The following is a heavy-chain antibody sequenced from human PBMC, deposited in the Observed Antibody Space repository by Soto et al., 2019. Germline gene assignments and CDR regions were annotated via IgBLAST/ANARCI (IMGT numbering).Heavy chain of an antibody. V-gene: IGHV4-59*01. CDR1: GGSISSYY. D-gene: IGHD3-10*01. CDR3: AKTMVRGVRYYYYGMDV. J-gene: IGHJ6*02. Sequence: SETLSLTCTVSGGSISSYYWRWIRQPPGKGLEWVGSIYYSGSTNYNPSPKSRVTKSVDTSKNQFSLKLSSVTAADTAVYYCAKTMVRGVRYYYYGMDVWGQGTTVTVSS. CDR2: IYYSGST.